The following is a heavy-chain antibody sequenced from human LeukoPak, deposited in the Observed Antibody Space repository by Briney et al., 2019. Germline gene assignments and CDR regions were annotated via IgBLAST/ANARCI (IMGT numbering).Heavy chain of an antibody. D-gene: IGHD3-10*01. CDR2: ISWNSGSM. Sequence: GRSLRLSCAASGFTFDDYAMHWVRQAPGKGLEWVSGISWNSGSMGYADSVKGRFTISGDNAKNSLYLQMNSLRAEDTALYYCAKAYGSGSYAAGDYWGQGTLVTVSS. J-gene: IGHJ4*02. V-gene: IGHV3-9*01. CDR1: GFTFDDYA. CDR3: AKAYGSGSYAAGDY.